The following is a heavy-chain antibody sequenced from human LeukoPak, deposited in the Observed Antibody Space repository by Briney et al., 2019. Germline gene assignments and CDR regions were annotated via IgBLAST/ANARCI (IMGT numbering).Heavy chain of an antibody. V-gene: IGHV4-59*01. J-gene: IGHJ4*02. CDR3: ARSALDTSGSYYNPQPFEY. CDR2: IYHSGST. CDR1: DGSISNYY. D-gene: IGHD3-10*01. Sequence: PSETLSLTCSVSDGSISNYYWSCIWQTPGKGLERIGDIYHSGSTNYNPSLKSRVTISVDTSKDQFSLRLTSVTAADTAVYYCARSALDTSGSYYNPQPFEYWGQGALVTVSS.